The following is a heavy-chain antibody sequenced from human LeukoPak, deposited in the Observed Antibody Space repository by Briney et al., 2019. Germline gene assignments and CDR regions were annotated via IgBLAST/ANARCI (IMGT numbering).Heavy chain of an antibody. CDR3: ARDRVGYFDY. D-gene: IGHD1-26*01. Sequence: PGRSLRLSCAASGFTFSSYGVHWVRQAPGKGLEWVAVMWYDGSNKYYADSVKGRFTISRDNSKNTLYLQMNSLRAEDTAVYYCARDRVGYFDYWGQGTLVTVSS. CDR1: GFTFSSYG. CDR2: MWYDGSNK. J-gene: IGHJ4*02. V-gene: IGHV3-33*01.